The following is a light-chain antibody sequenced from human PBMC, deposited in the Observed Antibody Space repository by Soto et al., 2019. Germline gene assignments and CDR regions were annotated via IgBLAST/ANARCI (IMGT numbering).Light chain of an antibody. CDR1: ENVTSK. CDR2: GAY. Sequence: EIVMTQAPATLPMSPGERATLSCRARENVTSKVAWWYQQKPGQTPRLLIFGAYSRASGIPGRLSGSGSGTEFTLTISSVQEEDFADYYWQQDDDCLSFGQGTKVDIK. V-gene: IGKV3-15*01. CDR3: QQDDDCLS. J-gene: IGKJ1*01.